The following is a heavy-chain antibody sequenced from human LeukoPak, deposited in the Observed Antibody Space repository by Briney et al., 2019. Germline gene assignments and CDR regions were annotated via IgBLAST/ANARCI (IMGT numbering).Heavy chain of an antibody. Sequence: PSETLSLTCTVSGGSISSSSFYWGWIRQPPGKGLEWIGSIYYSGNIYYNPSLKSRVTISVDTSKNQFSLKLSSVTAADTAVYYCAGGRDWYFDLWGRGTLVTVSS. CDR2: IYYSGNI. V-gene: IGHV4-39*07. CDR1: GGSISSSSFY. J-gene: IGHJ2*01. D-gene: IGHD3-16*01. CDR3: AGGRDWYFDL.